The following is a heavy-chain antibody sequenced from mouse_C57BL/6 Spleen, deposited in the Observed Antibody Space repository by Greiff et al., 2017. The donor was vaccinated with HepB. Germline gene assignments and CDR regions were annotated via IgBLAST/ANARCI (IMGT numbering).Heavy chain of an antibody. J-gene: IGHJ1*03. CDR2: INPNNGGT. Sequence: EVQLQPSGPELVKPGASVKIPCKASGYTFTDYNMDWVKQSHGKSLEWIGDINPNNGGTIYNQKFKGKATLTVDKSSSTAYMELRSLTSEDTAVYDCARRSNYWYFDVWGTGTTVTVSS. CDR1: GYTFTDYN. CDR3: ARRSNYWYFDV. V-gene: IGHV1-18*01. D-gene: IGHD2-5*01.